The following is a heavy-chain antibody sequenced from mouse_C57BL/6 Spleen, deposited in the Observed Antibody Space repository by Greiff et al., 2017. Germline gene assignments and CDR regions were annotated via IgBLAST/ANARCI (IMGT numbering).Heavy chain of an antibody. J-gene: IGHJ3*01. Sequence: DVMLVASGGGLVKPGGSLKLSCAASGFTFSDYGMHWVRQAPEKGLEWVAYISSGSSTIYYADTVKGRITISRDNAKNTLFLQMTSLRSEDAAMYYCADPAWFAYWGQGTLVTVSA. V-gene: IGHV5-17*01. CDR3: ADPAWFAY. CDR2: ISSGSSTI. CDR1: GFTFSDYG.